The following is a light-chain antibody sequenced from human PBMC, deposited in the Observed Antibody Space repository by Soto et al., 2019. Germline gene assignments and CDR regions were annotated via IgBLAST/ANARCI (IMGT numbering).Light chain of an antibody. CDR2: RNN. CDR3: AAWDDSLSGPWV. CDR1: SSNIGSNY. J-gene: IGLJ3*02. V-gene: IGLV1-47*01. Sequence: QLVLTQPPSASGTPGQRVTISCSGSSSNIGSNYVYWYQQLPGTAPKLLIYRNNQRPSGVPDRFSGSKSGTSASLAISGLRSKDEADYYCAAWDDSLSGPWVFGGGTKLTVL.